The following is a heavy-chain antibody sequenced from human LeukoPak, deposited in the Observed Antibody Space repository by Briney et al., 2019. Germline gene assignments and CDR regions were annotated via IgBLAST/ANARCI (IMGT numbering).Heavy chain of an antibody. J-gene: IGHJ1*01. Sequence: GGSLRLSCAASGFTFSTYWMHWVRQTPGKGLVWVSRIKYDGSTTNYADSVKGRFTISRDNAENTLYLQMNSLRAEDTAVYYCATYSSLNRREFQYWGQGTLLTVSS. CDR1: GFTFSTYW. CDR2: IKYDGSTT. D-gene: IGHD3-22*01. CDR3: ATYSSLNRREFQY. V-gene: IGHV3-74*01.